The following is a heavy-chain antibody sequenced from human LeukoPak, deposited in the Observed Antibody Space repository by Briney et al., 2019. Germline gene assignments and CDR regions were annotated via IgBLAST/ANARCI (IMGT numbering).Heavy chain of an antibody. CDR2: ISSSSSYI. D-gene: IGHD1-14*01. CDR1: GDSISSAR. CDR3: ARAETRSLDY. V-gene: IGHV3-21*01. J-gene: IGHJ4*02. Sequence: PSETLSLTCTVSGDSISSARNYWGWIRQAPGKGLEWVSSISSSSSYIYYADSVKGRFTISRDNAKNSLYLQMNSLRAEDTAVYYCARAETRSLDYWGQGTLVTVSS.